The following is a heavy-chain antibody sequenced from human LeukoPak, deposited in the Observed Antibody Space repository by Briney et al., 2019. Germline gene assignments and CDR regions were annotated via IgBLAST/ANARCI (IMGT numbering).Heavy chain of an antibody. CDR3: ARAERDCGGDCYATIFDY. Sequence: SETLSLTCAVYGGSFSGYYWSWIRQPPGKGLGWIGEIDHSGSTNYNPSLKSRVTISVDTSKNQFSLKLSSVTAADTAVYYCARAERDCGGDCYATIFDYWGQGTLVTVSS. V-gene: IGHV4-34*01. D-gene: IGHD2-21*02. CDR1: GGSFSGYY. CDR2: IDHSGST. J-gene: IGHJ4*02.